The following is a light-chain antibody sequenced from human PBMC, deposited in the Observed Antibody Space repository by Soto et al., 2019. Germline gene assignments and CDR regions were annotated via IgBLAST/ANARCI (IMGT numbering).Light chain of an antibody. CDR1: LSVLYSSNNKNY. J-gene: IGKJ1*01. CDR3: QQYYSTPWT. V-gene: IGKV4-1*01. Sequence: IVLTHSLDSLAGSLLLRATINCNSRLSVLYSSNNKNYLAWYQQKPGQPPKLLIYWASTRESGVPDRFSGSGSGTDFTLTISSLQAEDVAVYYCQQYYSTPWTFGQGTKVDIK. CDR2: WAS.